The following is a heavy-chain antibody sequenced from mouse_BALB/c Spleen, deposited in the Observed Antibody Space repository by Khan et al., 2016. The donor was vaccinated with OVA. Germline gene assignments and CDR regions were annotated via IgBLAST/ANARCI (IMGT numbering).Heavy chain of an antibody. J-gene: IGHJ3*01. CDR1: GFSLSNYG. V-gene: IGHV2-9*02. CDR3: ARSYDYDVGGFAY. CDR2: IWTGGIT. D-gene: IGHD2-4*01. Sequence: QVQLKQSGPGLVAPSQSLSITCTVSGFSLSNYGIHWVRQPPGKGLEWLGVIWTGGITNYYSAPMSRLIISKDNSTSQVFLKMNRMQTDDAAFYCCARSYDYDVGGFAYWGQGTLVTVST.